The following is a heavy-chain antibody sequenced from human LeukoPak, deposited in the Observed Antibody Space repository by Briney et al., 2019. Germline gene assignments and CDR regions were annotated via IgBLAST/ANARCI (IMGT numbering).Heavy chain of an antibody. Sequence: GGSLRLSCAASGFTFSSYSMNWVRQAPGKGLEWVSSISSSSSYIYYADSVKGRFTISRDNAKNSLYLQMNSLRAEDTAVYYCARPPKSDSSGYYFPFDYWGQGTLVTVSS. CDR3: ARPPKSDSSGYYFPFDY. D-gene: IGHD3-22*01. J-gene: IGHJ4*02. CDR2: ISSSSSYI. CDR1: GFTFSSYS. V-gene: IGHV3-21*01.